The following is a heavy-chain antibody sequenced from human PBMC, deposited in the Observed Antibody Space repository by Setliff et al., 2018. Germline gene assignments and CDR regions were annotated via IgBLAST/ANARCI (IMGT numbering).Heavy chain of an antibody. CDR1: GDSFTPYG. Sequence: ASVKVSCKASGDSFTPYGISWVRQAPGQGLEWMGWIGIHSENTNYAQSFQGRVTMTADASTNTAYMELKSLRSDDTAVYCCAREVGAYCSGRICHPGYWGQGTLVTVSS. CDR2: IGIHSENT. V-gene: IGHV1-18*01. CDR3: AREVGAYCSGRICHPGY. J-gene: IGHJ4*02. D-gene: IGHD2-15*01.